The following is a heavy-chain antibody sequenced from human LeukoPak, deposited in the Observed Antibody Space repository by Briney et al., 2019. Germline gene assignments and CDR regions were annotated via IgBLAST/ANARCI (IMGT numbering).Heavy chain of an antibody. CDR2: IYYSGST. D-gene: IGHD2-15*01. CDR1: GGSISSSNYY. CDR3: ARNESVVVVAPATLRYNYFDP. V-gene: IGHV4-39*01. Sequence: PSETLCLTCTVSGGSISSSNYYWGWIRQPPGKGLEWIGSIYYSGSTHYNPSLKSRVTISVDTSKNQFSLKLSSVTAADTAVYYCARNESVVVVAPATLRYNYFDPWGQGSLVTVSS. J-gene: IGHJ5*02.